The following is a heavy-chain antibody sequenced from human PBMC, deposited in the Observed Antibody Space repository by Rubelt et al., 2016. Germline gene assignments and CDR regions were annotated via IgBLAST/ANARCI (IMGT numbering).Heavy chain of an antibody. Sequence: QVQLQQWGAGLLKPSETLSLTCAVYGGSFSGYYWSWIRQPPGTGLEWIGEINRSGDTTYNPSLKGRLNLYVEPSKNQFSLNLESVTDADTAVYDWSRREEGSTLFQYYGLDVWGQGTTVTVSS. V-gene: IGHV4-34*01. J-gene: IGHJ6*02. CDR1: GGSFSGYY. CDR2: INRSGDT. CDR3: SRREEGSTLFQYYGLDV. D-gene: IGHD1-1*01.